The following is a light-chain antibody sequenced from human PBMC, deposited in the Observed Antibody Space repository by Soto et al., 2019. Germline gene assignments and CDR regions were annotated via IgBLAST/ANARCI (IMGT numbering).Light chain of an antibody. CDR3: QQYGSSPLFT. Sequence: EIVLTQSPGTLSLSPGERATLSCRASQSVSSSYLAWYQQKPGQAPRLLIYGASSRATGTPDRFSGRGSGTDFSLTISRLEPEDSAVYYCQQYGSSPLFTFGPGTKVDIK. J-gene: IGKJ3*01. CDR2: GAS. V-gene: IGKV3-20*01. CDR1: QSVSSSY.